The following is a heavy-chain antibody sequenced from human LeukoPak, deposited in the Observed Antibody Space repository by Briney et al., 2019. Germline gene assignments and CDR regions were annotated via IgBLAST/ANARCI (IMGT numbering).Heavy chain of an antibody. CDR3: ATYSSSSDYFDY. CDR2: IYSGDNT. D-gene: IGHD6-6*01. J-gene: IGHJ4*02. CDR1: GFTVGSSY. V-gene: IGHV3-53*01. Sequence: GSLRLSCAASGFTVGSSYMSWVRPAPGKGLEWVSIIYSGDNTYYADSMKGRFTISRDNSKNTLYLQMNSLRAEDTAVYYCATYSSSSDYFDYWGQGTLVIVSS.